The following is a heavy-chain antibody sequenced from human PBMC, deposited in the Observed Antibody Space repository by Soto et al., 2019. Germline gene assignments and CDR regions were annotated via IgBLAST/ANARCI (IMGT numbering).Heavy chain of an antibody. CDR3: ARLPVVSPREYFFDF. D-gene: IGHD2-2*01. J-gene: IGHJ4*02. CDR2: IFHSGST. Sequence: KTSETLSLTCAVSGVSISRGNWWTWVRQSPGKGLEWIGEIFHSGSTNYNPSLESRVTMSVDKSKNHFSLTLTSVTAADTAVYYCARLPVVSPREYFFDFWGQGTLVTVSS. V-gene: IGHV4-4*02. CDR1: GVSISRGNW.